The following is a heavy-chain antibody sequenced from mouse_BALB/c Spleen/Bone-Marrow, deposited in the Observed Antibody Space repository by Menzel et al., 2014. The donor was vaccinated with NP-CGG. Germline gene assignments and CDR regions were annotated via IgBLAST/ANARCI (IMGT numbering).Heavy chain of an antibody. D-gene: IGHD4-1*01. CDR1: GYTFTSYR. V-gene: IGHV1-87*01. CDR3: ARGWDWFAY. J-gene: IGHJ3*01. CDR2: IYPGDGDT. Sequence: QVQLQQSGAELARPGASVKLSCKASGYTFTSYRMQWVKQRPGQGLEWIGAIYPGDGDTRYTQKFKGRATLTADKSSSTAYMQLSSLASEDSAVYYCARGWDWFAYWGQGTLVTVSA.